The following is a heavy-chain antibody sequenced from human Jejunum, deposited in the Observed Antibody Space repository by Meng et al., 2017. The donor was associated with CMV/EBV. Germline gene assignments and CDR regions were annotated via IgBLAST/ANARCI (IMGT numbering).Heavy chain of an antibody. CDR1: TPGGVG. J-gene: IGHJ5*02. Sequence: TPGGVGVGWIRRPPGKALEWLALIYWDDDKRYHLSLRSRLTITRDTSKNQVVLTMTNMDPVDTATYYCARSGGSTWYRENNWFDPWGQGTLVTVSS. CDR3: ARSGGSTWYRENNWFDP. CDR2: IYWDDDK. D-gene: IGHD6-13*01. V-gene: IGHV2-5*02.